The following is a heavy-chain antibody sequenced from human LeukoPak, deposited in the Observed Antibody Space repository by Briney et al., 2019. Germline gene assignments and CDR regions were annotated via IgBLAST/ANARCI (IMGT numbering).Heavy chain of an antibody. J-gene: IGHJ6*02. D-gene: IGHD2-2*01. CDR2: INPNSGGT. V-gene: IGHV1-2*02. CDR3: ARDWSVEYQGMDV. Sequence: ASVKVSCKASGYTFTGYYMHWVRQAPGQGLEWMGWINPNSGGTNYAQKFQGRVTMTRDTSISTAYMELSRLRSDDTAVYYCARDWSVEYQGMDVWGQGTTVTVSS. CDR1: GYTFTGYY.